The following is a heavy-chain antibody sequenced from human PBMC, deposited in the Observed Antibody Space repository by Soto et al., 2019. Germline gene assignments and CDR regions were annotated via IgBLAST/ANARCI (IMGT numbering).Heavy chain of an antibody. D-gene: IGHD1-26*01. J-gene: IGHJ5*02. V-gene: IGHV4-30-2*01. Sequence: PSETLSLTCAVSGGSISSGGYSWSWIRQPPGKGLEWIGYIYHSGSTYYNPSLKSRVTISVDRSKNQFSLKLSSVTAADTAVYYCARFGGATNLSDPWGQGTLVTVSS. CDR3: ARFGGATNLSDP. CDR2: IYHSGST. CDR1: GGSISSGGYS.